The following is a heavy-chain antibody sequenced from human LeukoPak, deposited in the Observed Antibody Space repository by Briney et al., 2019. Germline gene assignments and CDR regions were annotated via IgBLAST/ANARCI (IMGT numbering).Heavy chain of an antibody. CDR3: ARVRDCSGGSCYLLDY. J-gene: IGHJ4*02. Sequence: SETLSLTCTVSGGSISSYYWSWIRQPPGKGLEGIGYIYYSGSTNYNPSLKSRVTISVDTSKNQFSLKLSSVTAADTAVYYCARVRDCSGGSCYLLDYWGQGTLVTVSS. D-gene: IGHD2-15*01. V-gene: IGHV4-59*01. CDR2: IYYSGST. CDR1: GGSISSYY.